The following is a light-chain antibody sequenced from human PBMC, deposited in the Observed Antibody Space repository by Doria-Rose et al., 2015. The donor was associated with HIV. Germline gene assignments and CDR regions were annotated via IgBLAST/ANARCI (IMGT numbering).Light chain of an antibody. CDR1: QSFSSTY. CDR2: DGS. Sequence: TQSPGTLSLSPGERATLSCRASQSFSSTYLAWYQQKPGQSPSLLIYDGSTRATGIPDRFSASGSGTDFALTINRLEPEDFALYYCHQYGTSWTFGQGTKVEI. J-gene: IGKJ1*01. CDR3: HQYGTSWT. V-gene: IGKV3-20*01.